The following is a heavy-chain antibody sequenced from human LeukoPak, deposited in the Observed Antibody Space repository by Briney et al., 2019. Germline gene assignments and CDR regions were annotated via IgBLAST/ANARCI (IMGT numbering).Heavy chain of an antibody. CDR1: GYTFTGYY. CDR3: ASRGVFGPRPPP. CDR2: INPNSGGT. Sequence: ASVKVSCKASGYTFTGYYMHWVRQAPGQGLEWMGRINPNSGGTNYAQKFQGRVTMTRDTSTSTAYMELSRLRSDDTAVYYCASRGVFGPRPPPWGQGTLVTVSS. V-gene: IGHV1-2*06. J-gene: IGHJ5*02. D-gene: IGHD3-10*01.